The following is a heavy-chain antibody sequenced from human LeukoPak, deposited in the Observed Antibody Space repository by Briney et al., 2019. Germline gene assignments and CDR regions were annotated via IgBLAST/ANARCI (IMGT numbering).Heavy chain of an antibody. J-gene: IGHJ5*02. V-gene: IGHV4-31*01. CDR3: AGGYSGYGKYWFDP. CDR1: GGSISSGGYY. D-gene: IGHD5-12*01. CDR2: IYYSGST. Sequence: SETLSLTCTVSGGSISSGGYYWSWIRQHPGKGLEWIGYIYYSGSTYYNPSLKSPVTISVDTSKNQLSLKLSSVTAADTAVYYCAGGYSGYGKYWFDPWGQGTLVTVSS.